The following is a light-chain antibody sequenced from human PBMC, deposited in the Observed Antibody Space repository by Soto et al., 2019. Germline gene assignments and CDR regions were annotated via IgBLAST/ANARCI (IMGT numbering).Light chain of an antibody. CDR3: QSFDSSLSGV. CDR1: SSNIGAGYD. CDR2: GNS. Sequence: QSVLTQPPSVSGVPGQRVTISCTGSSSNIGAGYDVHWYQQLPGTAPKLLIYGNSNRPSRVPDRFSGSKSGTSASLAITGLQAEDEADYYCQSFDSSLSGVFGGGTKLTVL. V-gene: IGLV1-40*01. J-gene: IGLJ3*02.